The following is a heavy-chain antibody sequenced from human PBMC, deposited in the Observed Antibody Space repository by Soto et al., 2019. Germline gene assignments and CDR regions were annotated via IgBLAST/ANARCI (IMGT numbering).Heavy chain of an antibody. CDR3: VRDQSVAGPTTLFDP. Sequence: AGGSLRLSCSASGFTFDNYAMHWVRQAPGKGLEWVSGINWNSGRIVYADPVKGRFTISRDNAKNSLYLQMDNLRAEDTAVYYCVRDQSVAGPTTLFDPWGQGVLVTVSS. CDR2: INWNSGRI. CDR1: GFTFDNYA. V-gene: IGHV3-9*01. D-gene: IGHD6-19*01. J-gene: IGHJ5*02.